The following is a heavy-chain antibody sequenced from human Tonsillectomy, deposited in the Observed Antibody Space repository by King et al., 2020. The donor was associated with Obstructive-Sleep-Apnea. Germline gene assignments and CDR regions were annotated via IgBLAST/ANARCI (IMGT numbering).Heavy chain of an antibody. V-gene: IGHV4-59*01. CDR2: IYYSGST. CDR3: AKVGSTGYGMDV. Sequence: QLQESGPGLVKPSETLSLTCTVSGGSISSYYWSWIRQIPGKGLEWIGYIYYSGSTNYNPSLKSRVATSVDTSKNQFSLKRISVTAADTAVYYCAKVGSTGYGMDVWGQGTTVTVSS. CDR1: GGSISSYY. D-gene: IGHD1-1*01. J-gene: IGHJ6*02.